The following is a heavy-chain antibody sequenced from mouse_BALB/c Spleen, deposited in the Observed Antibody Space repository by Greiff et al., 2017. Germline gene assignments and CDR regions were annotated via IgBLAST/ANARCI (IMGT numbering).Heavy chain of an antibody. V-gene: IGHV2-6-5*01. CDR2: IWGGGST. CDR3: AKTTMITGFYFDY. CDR1: GFSLTDYG. D-gene: IGHD2-4*01. J-gene: IGHJ2*01. Sequence: VQVVESGPGLVAPSQSLSITCTVSGFSLTDYGVSWIRQPPGKGLEWLGVIWGGGSTYYNSALKSRLSISKDNSKSQVFLKMNSLQTDDTAMYYCAKTTMITGFYFDYWGQGTTRTVSS.